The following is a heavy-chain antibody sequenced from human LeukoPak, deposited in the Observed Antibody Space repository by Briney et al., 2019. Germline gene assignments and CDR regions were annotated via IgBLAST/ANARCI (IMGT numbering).Heavy chain of an antibody. D-gene: IGHD1-26*01. V-gene: IGHV5-51*01. Sequence: GESLKISCKGSGYSFTNYWIGWVRQMPGKGLEWMGIIYPGDSDTRYSPSFQGQVTISADKSNSTAYLQWSSLKASDTAMYYCARHTLSGSYSLPFDYWGQGTLVTVSS. CDR3: ARHTLSGSYSLPFDY. CDR1: GYSFTNYW. J-gene: IGHJ4*02. CDR2: IYPGDSDT.